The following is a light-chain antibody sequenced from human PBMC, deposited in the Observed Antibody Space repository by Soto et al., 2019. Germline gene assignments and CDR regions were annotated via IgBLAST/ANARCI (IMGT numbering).Light chain of an antibody. J-gene: IGKJ1*01. Sequence: DIQVTQSASTLSASVGDRVTITCGASQRIGTWLAWYQQKPGKAPKLLIFDASTLESGVPSRFSGSGSGTDFTLTISSLQPDDFATYYCQQYSDSSGAFGQGTKVDIK. CDR3: QQYSDSSGA. V-gene: IGKV1-5*01. CDR1: QRIGTW. CDR2: DAS.